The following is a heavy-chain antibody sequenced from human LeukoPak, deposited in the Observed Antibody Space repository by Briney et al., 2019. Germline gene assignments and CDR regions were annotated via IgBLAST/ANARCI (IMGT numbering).Heavy chain of an antibody. CDR2: INWNGGST. V-gene: IGHV3-20*04. Sequence: RPGGSLRLSCTVSGFTVSSNSMSWVRQAPGKGLEWVSGINWNGGSTGYADSVKGRFTISRDNAKNSLYLQMNSLRAEDTALYYCARAGYYDSRDPFDYWGQGTLVTVSS. J-gene: IGHJ4*02. D-gene: IGHD3-22*01. CDR1: GFTVSSNS. CDR3: ARAGYYDSRDPFDY.